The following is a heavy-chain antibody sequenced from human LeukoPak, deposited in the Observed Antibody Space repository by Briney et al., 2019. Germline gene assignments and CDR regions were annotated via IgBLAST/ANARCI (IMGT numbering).Heavy chain of an antibody. CDR3: ARDLTYYYDSSGDYYYYGMDV. CDR1: GFTFNTYT. CDR2: ISSSSSYI. D-gene: IGHD3-22*01. J-gene: IGHJ6*02. V-gene: IGHV3-21*01. Sequence: PGGSLRLSCAASGFTFNTYTMNWVRQAPGKGLEWISSISSSSSYIYYADSVKGRFTISRDNAKNSLYLQMNSLKAEDTAVYYCARDLTYYYDSSGDYYYYGMDVWGQGTTVTVSS.